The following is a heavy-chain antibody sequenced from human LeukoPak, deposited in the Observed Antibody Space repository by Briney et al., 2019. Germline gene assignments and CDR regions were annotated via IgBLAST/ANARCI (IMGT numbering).Heavy chain of an antibody. V-gene: IGHV4-34*01. CDR1: GGSFSGYY. D-gene: IGHD6-6*01. Sequence: SETLPLTCAVYGGSFSGYYWSWIRQPPGKGLDWIGEINHSGSTNYNPSLKSRVTISVDTSKNQFSLKLSSVTAADTAVYYCARTARIAGFSGPWGQGTLVTVSS. J-gene: IGHJ5*02. CDR2: INHSGST. CDR3: ARTARIAGFSGP.